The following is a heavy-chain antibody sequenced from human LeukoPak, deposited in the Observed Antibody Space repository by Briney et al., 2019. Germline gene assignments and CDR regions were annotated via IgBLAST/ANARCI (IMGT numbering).Heavy chain of an antibody. CDR3: ASEVIAAAGLEGNY. D-gene: IGHD6-13*01. CDR2: INWNGGST. CDR1: GFTFDDYG. V-gene: IGHV3-20*04. Sequence: PGGSLRLSCAASGFTFDDYGMSWVRQAPGKGLEWVSGINWNGGSTGCADSVKDRFTISRDNAKNSLYLQMNSLRAEDTALYYCASEVIAAAGLEGNYWGQGTLVTVSS. J-gene: IGHJ4*02.